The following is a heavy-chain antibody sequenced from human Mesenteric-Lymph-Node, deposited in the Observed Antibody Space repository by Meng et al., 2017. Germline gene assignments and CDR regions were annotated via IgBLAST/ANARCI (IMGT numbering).Heavy chain of an antibody. CDR1: GGSISWGTW. CDR2: FFHSGIT. CDR3: TKNGAYSLEY. D-gene: IGHD2-15*01. Sequence: VHVQESGQGLGKPSGTLSLTCAVSGGSISWGTWWSWVRQPPGKGLQWIGEFFHSGITNYNPSLKSRATISVDTSKNHFSLELSSVTAADTAVYYCTKNGAYSLEYWGQGALVTVSS. V-gene: IGHV4-4*02. J-gene: IGHJ4*02.